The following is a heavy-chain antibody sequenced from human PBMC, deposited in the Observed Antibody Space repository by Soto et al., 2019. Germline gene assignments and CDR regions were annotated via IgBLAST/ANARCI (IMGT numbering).Heavy chain of an antibody. CDR3: AICPRMWMAGVGY. Sequence: SETLSLTCAFYVVSFSGYYWSCIRHPPGKWLEWLGEINHSGITAYNPSLKSRITISIDTSKKQFSLKLNSVTAADTAVYYCAICPRMWMAGVGYLGQATLDSVSS. CDR2: INHSGIT. CDR1: VVSFSGYY. D-gene: IGHD1-26*01. V-gene: IGHV4-34*01. J-gene: IGHJ4*02.